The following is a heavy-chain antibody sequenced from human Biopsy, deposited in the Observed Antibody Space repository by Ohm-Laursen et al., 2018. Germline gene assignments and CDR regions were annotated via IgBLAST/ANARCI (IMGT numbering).Heavy chain of an antibody. CDR1: GYSFTDYD. V-gene: IGHV1-8*01. D-gene: IGHD5-12*01. Sequence: ASVKVSCKASGYSFTDYDINWVRQASGQGLEWVRWLTPKTGNTGYTQKLQGRLTMARDTSSSTAYMELSRLRYEDTDIYYSAKGGYDYDFWGQGTLVTVSS. CDR3: AKGGYDYDF. CDR2: LTPKTGNT. J-gene: IGHJ4*01.